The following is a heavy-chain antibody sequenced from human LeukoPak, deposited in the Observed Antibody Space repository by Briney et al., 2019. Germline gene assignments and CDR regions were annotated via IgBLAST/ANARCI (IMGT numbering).Heavy chain of an antibody. CDR1: GYTFTGYY. J-gene: IGHJ5*02. D-gene: IGHD2-2*01. V-gene: IGHV1-2*02. CDR2: INPNSGGT. Sequence: ASVKVFCTASGYTFTGYYLHWVRQAPGQGLEWMGWINPNSGGTNYAQKFQGRVTMTRDTSISTAYMELSRLRSDDTAVYYCGREAVVPAATSEWFDPWGQGTLVAVSS. CDR3: GREAVVPAATSEWFDP.